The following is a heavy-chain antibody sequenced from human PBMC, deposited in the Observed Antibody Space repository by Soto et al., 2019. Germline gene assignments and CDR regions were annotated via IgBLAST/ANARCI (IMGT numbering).Heavy chain of an antibody. Sequence: GWSLRLSCAASGFTFSSYSMNWVRQAPGKGLEWVSSISSSSSYIYYADSVKGRFTISRDNAKNSLYLQMNSLRAEDTAVYYCARDRAVVPAAEGYYYYYGMDVWGQGTTVTVSS. CDR2: ISSSSSYI. V-gene: IGHV3-21*01. D-gene: IGHD2-2*01. CDR1: GFTFSSYS. CDR3: ARDRAVVPAAEGYYYYYGMDV. J-gene: IGHJ6*02.